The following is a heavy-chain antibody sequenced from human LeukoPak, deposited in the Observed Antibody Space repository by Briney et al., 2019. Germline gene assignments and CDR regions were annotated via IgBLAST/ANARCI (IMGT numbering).Heavy chain of an antibody. V-gene: IGHV3-23*01. D-gene: IGHD2-21*02. Sequence: GGSLRPSCAASGFTFSSYAMSWVRQAPGKGLEWVSSISGSDFGTNHADSVIGRFTIYRDNSKNTLYLQMNDLRAEDTAVYYCHIVVVTAIGVPFDIWGQGTMVTVSP. CDR1: GFTFSSYA. CDR3: HIVVVTAIGVPFDI. J-gene: IGHJ3*02. CDR2: ISGSDFGT.